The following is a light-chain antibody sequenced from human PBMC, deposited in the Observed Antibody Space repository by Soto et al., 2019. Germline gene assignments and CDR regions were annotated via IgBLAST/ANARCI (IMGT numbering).Light chain of an antibody. CDR1: QSVSRN. CDR3: QQYGSSGT. Sequence: DIVMTQSPATLSVSPGGRATLSCRASQSVSRNLAWYQQRPGQAPRLLISGASTRASGIPARVSGSGFGTDFTLTISRLEPEDFAVYYCQQYGSSGTFGQGTKVDIK. V-gene: IGKV3-15*01. CDR2: GAS. J-gene: IGKJ1*01.